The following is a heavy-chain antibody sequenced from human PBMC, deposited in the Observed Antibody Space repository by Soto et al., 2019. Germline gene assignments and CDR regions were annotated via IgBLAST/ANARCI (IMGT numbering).Heavy chain of an antibody. CDR3: ASGASRWYPYFFDS. V-gene: IGHV1-69*01. D-gene: IGHD6-13*01. CDR2: IIPYYNTL. CDR1: EGTFNSYA. Sequence: QAQVVQSGAEVRKPGSSVKLSCKASEGTFNSYAIAWVRRAPGQGLEWMGGIIPYYNTLNYAQKFQDRVTITADDSTNTVHMELSSLRSDDTAVYFCASGASRWYPYFFDSWAQGTLVTVSS. J-gene: IGHJ4*02.